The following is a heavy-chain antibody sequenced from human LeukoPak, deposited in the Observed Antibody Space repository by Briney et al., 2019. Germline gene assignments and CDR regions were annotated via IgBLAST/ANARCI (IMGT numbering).Heavy chain of an antibody. D-gene: IGHD3-16*02. CDR3: AKDLSYMDV. J-gene: IGHJ6*03. V-gene: IGHV3-23*01. Sequence: SGGSLRLSCAASGFMFSSYAMSWVRQAPGKGLEWVSAISGSGGSTYYADSVKGRFTISRGNSKNTLYLQMNSLRAEDTAVYYCAKDLSYMDVWGKGTTVTVSS. CDR2: ISGSGGST. CDR1: GFMFSSYA.